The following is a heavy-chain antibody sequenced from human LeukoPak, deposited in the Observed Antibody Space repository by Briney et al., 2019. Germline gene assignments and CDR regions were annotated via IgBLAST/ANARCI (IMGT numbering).Heavy chain of an antibody. CDR1: GGSISSYY. CDR3: ARERWELPDY. J-gene: IGHJ4*02. Sequence: SETPSLTCTVSGGSISSYYWSWIRQPPGKGLEWIGYIYYSGSTNYNPSLKSRVTISVDTSKNQFSLKLSSVTAADTAVYYCARERWELPDYWGQGTLVTVSS. CDR2: IYYSGST. D-gene: IGHD1-26*01. V-gene: IGHV4-59*12.